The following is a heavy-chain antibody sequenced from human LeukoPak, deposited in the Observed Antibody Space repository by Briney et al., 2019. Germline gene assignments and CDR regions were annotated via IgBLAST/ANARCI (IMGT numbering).Heavy chain of an antibody. CDR2: MYPGDSDT. D-gene: IGHD6-19*01. CDR1: GYGFPSFW. V-gene: IGHV5-51*01. CDR3: ASVGSGWSDAFDI. J-gene: IGHJ3*02. Sequence: GESLKISCPGPGYGFPSFWIGWVRPTPGKGLDWMGIMYPGDSDTRSSPSFKGQVTISADKSISTAYLSWSSLTASDTAMYYCASVGSGWSDAFDIWGQGTMVTVSS.